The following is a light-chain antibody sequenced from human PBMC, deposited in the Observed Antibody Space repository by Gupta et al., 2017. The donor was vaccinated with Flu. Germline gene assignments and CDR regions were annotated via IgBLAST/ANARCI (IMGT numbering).Light chain of an antibody. CDR1: QSISSY. V-gene: IGKV1-39*01. J-gene: IGKJ4*01. CDR3: QQSYSTPFT. CDR2: AAS. Sequence: DIQMTKSPSSLPASVGDRVTITCRASQSISSYLNWYQQKPGKAPKLLIYAASSLQSGVPSRFSGSGSGTDFTLTISSLQPEDFATYYCQQSYSTPFTFGRGTKVEIK.